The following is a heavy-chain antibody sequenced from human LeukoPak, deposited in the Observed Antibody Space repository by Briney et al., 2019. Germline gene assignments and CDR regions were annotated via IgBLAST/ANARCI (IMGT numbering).Heavy chain of an antibody. J-gene: IGHJ4*02. CDR2: IYTSGST. D-gene: IGHD1-26*01. V-gene: IGHV4-4*09. Sequence: SETLSLTCTVSGGSISSYYWNWIRQPPGKGLEWIGYIYTSGSTNYNPSLKSRVTISVDTSKDQFSLKLSSVTAADTAVYYCARLGGSSQFDYWGQGTLVTVSS. CDR1: GGSISSYY. CDR3: ARLGGSSQFDY.